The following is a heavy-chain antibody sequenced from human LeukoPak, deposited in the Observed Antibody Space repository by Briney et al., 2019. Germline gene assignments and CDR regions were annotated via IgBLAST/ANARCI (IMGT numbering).Heavy chain of an antibody. CDR3: ARGTIAAAGTRWFDP. CDR1: RGSISSYY. J-gene: IGHJ5*02. CDR2: IYNSGST. Sequence: SETLSLTCIVSRGSISSYYWSWIRQPPGKGLEWIGYIYNSGSTEYNPSLKSRVTISVDTSKNQFSLKLTSVTAADTAVYYCARGTIAAAGTRWFDPWGQGTLVTVSS. V-gene: IGHV4-59*01. D-gene: IGHD6-13*01.